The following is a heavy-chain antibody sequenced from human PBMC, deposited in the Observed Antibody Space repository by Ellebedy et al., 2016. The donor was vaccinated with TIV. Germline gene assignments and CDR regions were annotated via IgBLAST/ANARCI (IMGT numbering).Heavy chain of an antibody. Sequence: GGSLRLXXAASGFTFSNYAMDWVRQAPGKGLEWVSYIGSAGSPRAYADSVKGRFTISRDNAKRSLYLQMNGLRDEDAAVYYCARDSGYAGSVDYWGQGTLVTVSS. D-gene: IGHD5-12*01. J-gene: IGHJ4*02. CDR3: ARDSGYAGSVDY. V-gene: IGHV3-48*03. CDR1: GFTFSNYA. CDR2: IGSAGSPR.